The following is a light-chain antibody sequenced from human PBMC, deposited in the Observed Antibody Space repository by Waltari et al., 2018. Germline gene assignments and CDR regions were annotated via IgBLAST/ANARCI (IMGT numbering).Light chain of an antibody. V-gene: IGKV3-20*01. Sequence: EIVLTQSPGTLSLSPGERAIVSCRASQSVGRTLAWYQQKPGQAPRLLLYGSSNRATGIPDRFIGSGSGTEFSLTISGLEPEDSAVYYCQHYLRLPVAFGQGTKVEIK. J-gene: IGKJ1*01. CDR2: GSS. CDR1: QSVGRT. CDR3: QHYLRLPVA.